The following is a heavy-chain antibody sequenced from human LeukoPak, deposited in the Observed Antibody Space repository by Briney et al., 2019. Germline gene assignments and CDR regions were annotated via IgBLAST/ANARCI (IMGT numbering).Heavy chain of an antibody. CDR3: ARGDGELGWFDP. V-gene: IGHV1-69*01. Sequence: SVKVSCKASGGTFSSYAISWVRQAPGQGLEWMGGIIPIFGTANYAQKFQGRVTITADESTSTAYMELSSLRSEDTAAYYCARGDGELGWFDPWGQGTLVTVSS. CDR1: GGTFSSYA. CDR2: IIPIFGTA. D-gene: IGHD3-10*01. J-gene: IGHJ5*02.